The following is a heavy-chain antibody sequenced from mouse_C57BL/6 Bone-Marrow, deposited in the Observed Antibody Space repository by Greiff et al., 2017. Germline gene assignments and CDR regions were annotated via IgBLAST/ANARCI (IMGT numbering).Heavy chain of an antibody. CDR2: IHPNSGST. CDR3: AFYDGYYPYYAREY. V-gene: IGHV1-64*01. Sequence: VQLQQPGAELVKPGASVKLSCKASGYTFTSYWMHWVKQRPGQGLEWIGMIHPNSGSTNYNEKFKSKATLTVDKSSSTAYMQLSSLTSEDTAVYYCAFYDGYYPYYAREYWGQGTSVTVSS. D-gene: IGHD2-3*01. CDR1: GYTFTSYW. J-gene: IGHJ4*01.